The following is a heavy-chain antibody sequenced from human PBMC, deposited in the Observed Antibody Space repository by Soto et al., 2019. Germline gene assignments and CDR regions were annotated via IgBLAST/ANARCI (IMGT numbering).Heavy chain of an antibody. J-gene: IGHJ4*02. Sequence: PGGSLRLSCAASGFTFSDYYLSWIGKVPGKGLEWVSYISSRSSYTHSADSVKGRFTISRDNAKNSLYLQMNSLRAEDTALYYCARDNPLDYWGQGTLVTVSS. CDR3: ARDNPLDY. V-gene: IGHV3-11*06. CDR1: GFTFSDYY. CDR2: ISSRSSYT.